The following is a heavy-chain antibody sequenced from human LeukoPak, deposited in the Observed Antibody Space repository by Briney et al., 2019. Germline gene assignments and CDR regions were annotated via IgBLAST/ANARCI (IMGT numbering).Heavy chain of an antibody. Sequence: GGSLRLSCAASGFTFSSYAMNWVRQAPGKGLEWVGFIRSKAYGGTTEYAASVKGRFTISRDDSKSIAYLQMNSLKTEDTAVYYCTRELLLWFGELFDPWGQGTLVTVSS. D-gene: IGHD3-10*01. CDR3: TRELLLWFGELFDP. V-gene: IGHV3-49*04. J-gene: IGHJ5*02. CDR2: IRSKAYGGTT. CDR1: GFTFSSYA.